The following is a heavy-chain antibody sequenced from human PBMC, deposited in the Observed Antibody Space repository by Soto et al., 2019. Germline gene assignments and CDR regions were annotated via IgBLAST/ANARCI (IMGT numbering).Heavy chain of an antibody. V-gene: IGHV5-51*01. J-gene: IGHJ3*02. Sequence: PGESLKISCKGSGYSFTSYWIGGGRQMPGKDLEWMGIIYPGDSDTRYSPSFQGQVTISADKSISTAYLQWCSLKASDTSLYYCACWGMSIALAGPPPDAFSISGQGSTVPVSS. CDR2: IYPGDSDT. CDR1: GYSFTSYW. CDR3: ACWGMSIALAGPPPDAFSI. D-gene: IGHD6-19*01.